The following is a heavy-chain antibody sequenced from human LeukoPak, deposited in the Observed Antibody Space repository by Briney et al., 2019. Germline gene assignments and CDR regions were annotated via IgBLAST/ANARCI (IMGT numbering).Heavy chain of an antibody. J-gene: IGHJ4*02. V-gene: IGHV3-21*04. D-gene: IGHD4-17*01. CDR1: GFTFNNYI. CDR3: ARDRFDYGRLGFDY. Sequence: GGSLRLSCAASGFTFNNYIMNWVRQAPGKGLEWVSSISSSGSTIYYADSVKGRFTISRDNAKNSLYLQMNSLRAEDTAVYYCARDRFDYGRLGFDYWGQGTLVTVSS. CDR2: ISSSGSTI.